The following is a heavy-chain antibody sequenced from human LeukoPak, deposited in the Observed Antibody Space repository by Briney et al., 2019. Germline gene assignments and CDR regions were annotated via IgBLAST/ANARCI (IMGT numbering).Heavy chain of an antibody. D-gene: IGHD4-17*01. Sequence: ASEKVSCKASGGTFSSYAISWVRQAPGQGLEWMGGIIPIFGTANYAQKFQGRVTITTDESTSTAYMELSSLRSEDTAVYYCALNEYGDYERGYYYYYYMDVWGKGTTVTVSS. CDR3: ALNEYGDYERGYYYYYYMDV. CDR1: GGTFSSYA. CDR2: IIPIFGTA. J-gene: IGHJ6*03. V-gene: IGHV1-69*05.